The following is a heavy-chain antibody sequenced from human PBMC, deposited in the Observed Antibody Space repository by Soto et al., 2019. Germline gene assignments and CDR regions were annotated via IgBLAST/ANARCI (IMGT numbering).Heavy chain of an antibody. J-gene: IGHJ3*01. CDR1: GFSFSNHD. Sequence: EVQLVESGGDLVQPGGSLRLSCAASGFSFSNHDMHWVRQPKGKGLEWVSGITTGGNANFADSVKGRFSISRENAKNSFYLQTSSLRAEDTAMYYWVRVNADAYDVWGQGTMVTVSS. CDR2: ITTGGNA. CDR3: VRVNADAYDV. V-gene: IGHV3-13*01.